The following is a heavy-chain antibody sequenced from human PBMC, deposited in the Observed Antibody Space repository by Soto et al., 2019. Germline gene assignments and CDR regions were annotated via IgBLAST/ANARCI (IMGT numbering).Heavy chain of an antibody. Sequence: SRKCPGHICTTYWIGWVRQRAGKGLEWMGIIYAGDFDTKHSPSFQGQVTISAYKSLTTAYLQWRSLKASDTAMYYCARPPTYYYDSSGYRNHYFDCWGQGTVVTVCS. CDR3: ARPPTYYYDSSGYRNHYFDC. J-gene: IGHJ4*02. CDR1: GHICTTYW. CDR2: IYAGDFDT. V-gene: IGHV5-51*01. D-gene: IGHD3-22*01.